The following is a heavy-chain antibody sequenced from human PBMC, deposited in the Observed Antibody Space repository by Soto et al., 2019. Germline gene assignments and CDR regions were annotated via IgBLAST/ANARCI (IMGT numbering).Heavy chain of an antibody. V-gene: IGHV1-69*10. CDR1: GGTFSSYA. D-gene: IGHD6-19*01. J-gene: IGHJ4*02. CDR2: IIPILGIA. CDR3: ARDDKNFHSSHHHNMLRFFDY. Sequence: ASVKVSCKASGGTFSSYAISWVRQAPGQGLEWMGGIIPILGIANYAQKFQGRVTSTADKSTSTAYMELSSLRSEDTAVYYCARDDKNFHSSHHHNMLRFFDYWGQGTLVTVSS.